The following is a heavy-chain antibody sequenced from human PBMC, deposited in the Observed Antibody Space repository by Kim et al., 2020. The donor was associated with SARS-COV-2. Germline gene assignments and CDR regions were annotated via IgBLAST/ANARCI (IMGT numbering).Heavy chain of an antibody. J-gene: IGHJ3*02. CDR3: ARRDSSGYYYVWRAFDI. CDR2: IYYSGST. V-gene: IGHV4-39*07. CDR1: GGSISSSSYY. D-gene: IGHD3-22*01. Sequence: SETLSLTCTVSGGSISSSSYYWGWIRQPPGKGLEWIGSIYYSGSTYYNPSLKSRVTISVDTSKNQFSLKLSSVTAADTAVYYCARRDSSGYYYVWRAFDIWGQGTMVTVSS.